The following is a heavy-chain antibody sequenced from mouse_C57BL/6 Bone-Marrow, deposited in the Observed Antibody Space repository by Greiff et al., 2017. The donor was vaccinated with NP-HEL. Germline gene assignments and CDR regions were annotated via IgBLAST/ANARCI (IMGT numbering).Heavy chain of an antibody. V-gene: IGHV5-6*02. D-gene: IGHD2-3*01. CDR1: GFTFSSYG. Sequence: EVKLVESGGDLVKPGGSLKLSCAASGFTFSSYGMSWVRQTPDKRLEWVATISSGGSYTYYPDSVKGRFTISRENAKNTLYLQMSRLKSEETAMYFCASHYEGYPDYWGQGTTLTGCS. CDR2: ISSGGSYT. CDR3: ASHYEGYPDY. J-gene: IGHJ2*01.